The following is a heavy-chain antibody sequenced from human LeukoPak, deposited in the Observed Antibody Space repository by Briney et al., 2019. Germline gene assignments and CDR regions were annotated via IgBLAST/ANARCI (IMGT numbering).Heavy chain of an antibody. V-gene: IGHV1-2*02. J-gene: IGHJ4*02. Sequence: ASVKVSCKASGYTFTGYYMHWVRQAPGQGLEWMGWINPNSGNTHYAQKFQDRVTMTRDTSISTAYMELSSLTSDDTAVYYCARDHEPYYYDSSGYNYYFDYWGQGTLVTVSS. CDR1: GYTFTGYY. D-gene: IGHD3-22*01. CDR3: ARDHEPYYYDSSGYNYYFDY. CDR2: INPNSGNT.